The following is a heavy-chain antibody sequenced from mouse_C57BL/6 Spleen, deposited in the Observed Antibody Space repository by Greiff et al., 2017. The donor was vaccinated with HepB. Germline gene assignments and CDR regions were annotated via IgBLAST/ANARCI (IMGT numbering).Heavy chain of an antibody. CDR3: TTVIYYCGSSYEEFAY. D-gene: IGHD1-1*01. CDR1: GFNFTDYY. Sequence: VQLQQSGAELVRPGASVKLSCTASGFNFTDYYMHWVKQRPEQGLEWIGRIDPEDGDTEYAPKFKGKATMTVDTSSNTAYLQLSSLTSEDTAVYYCTTVIYYCGSSYEEFAYWGQGTLVTVSA. V-gene: IGHV14-1*01. J-gene: IGHJ3*01. CDR2: IDPEDGDT.